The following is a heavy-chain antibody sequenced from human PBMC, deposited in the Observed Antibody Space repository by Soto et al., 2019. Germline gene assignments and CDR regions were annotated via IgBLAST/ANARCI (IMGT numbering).Heavy chain of an antibody. V-gene: IGHV3-30*18. D-gene: IGHD3-10*01. J-gene: IGHJ6*02. CDR2: ISYDGSNK. CDR3: AKDSESVMVRGVINYYYYGMDV. Sequence: PGGSLRLSCAASGFTFSSYGMHWVRQAPGKGLEWVAVISYDGSNKYYADSVKGRFTISRDNSKNTLYLQMNSLRAEDTAVYYCAKDSESVMVRGVINYYYYGMDVWGQGTTVTVSS. CDR1: GFTFSSYG.